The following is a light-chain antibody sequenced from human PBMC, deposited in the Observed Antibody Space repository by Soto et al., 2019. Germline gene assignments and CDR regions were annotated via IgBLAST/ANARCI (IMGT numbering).Light chain of an antibody. CDR3: CSFAGSYTFWV. J-gene: IGLJ3*02. CDR1: SSDVGDYNY. V-gene: IGLV2-11*01. CDR2: DVS. Sequence: QSALTQPRSVSGSPGQSVTISCTGTSSDVGDYNYVSWYQQYPGKAPKLVIYDVSKRPSGVPDRFSGSKSGNTASLTISGLPAEDEADYYCCSFAGSYTFWVFGGGTKVT.